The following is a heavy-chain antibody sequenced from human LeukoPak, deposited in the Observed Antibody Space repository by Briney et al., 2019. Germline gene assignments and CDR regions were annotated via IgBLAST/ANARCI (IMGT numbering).Heavy chain of an antibody. CDR2: INHSGST. J-gene: IGHJ5*02. D-gene: IGHD3-10*01. V-gene: IGHV4-34*01. Sequence: PSETLSLTCAVYGGSFSGYYWSWIRQPPGKGLEWIGEINHSGSTNYNPSLKSRVTISVDTSKNQSSLKLSSVTAADTAVYYCARGYYYGSGSYHWFDPWGQGTLVTVSS. CDR3: ARGYYYGSGSYHWFDP. CDR1: GGSFSGYY.